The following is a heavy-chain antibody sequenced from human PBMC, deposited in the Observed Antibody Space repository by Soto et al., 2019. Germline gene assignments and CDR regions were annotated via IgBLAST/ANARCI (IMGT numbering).Heavy chain of an antibody. D-gene: IGHD3-10*01. Sequence: GGFLRLSCAASGFTFSSYGMHWVRQAPGKGLEWVAVIWYDGSNKYYADSVKGRFTISRDNSKNTLYLQMNSLRAEDTAVYYCARAFTGGHCFDPWGQGTLVTVSS. CDR2: IWYDGSNK. J-gene: IGHJ5*02. CDR3: ARAFTGGHCFDP. V-gene: IGHV3-33*01. CDR1: GFTFSSYG.